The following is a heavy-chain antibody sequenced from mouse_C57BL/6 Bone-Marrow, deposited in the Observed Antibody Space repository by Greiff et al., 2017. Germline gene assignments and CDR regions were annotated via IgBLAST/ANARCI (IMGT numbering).Heavy chain of an antibody. Sequence: EVQLLESGGGLVQPGGSLKLSCAASGFTFSDYGMAWVRQAPRKGPEWVAFISNLAYSIYYADTVTGRFTLSRENAKNTLYLEMSSLRSEDTAMYYCARLGGYYGWFAYWGQGTLVTVSA. J-gene: IGHJ3*01. V-gene: IGHV5-15*01. CDR3: ARLGGYYGWFAY. CDR1: GFTFSDYG. CDR2: ISNLAYSI. D-gene: IGHD2-3*01.